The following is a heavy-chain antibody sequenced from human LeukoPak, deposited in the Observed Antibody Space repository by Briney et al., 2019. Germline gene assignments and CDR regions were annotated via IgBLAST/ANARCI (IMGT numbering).Heavy chain of an antibody. Sequence: GGSLRLSCAASGFTFGLYSMNWVRQAPGKGLEWVSSISSSSSYIYYTDSVKGRFTLSRDNAKKSLYLQMNSLRAEDTAVYYCARAPHPYCSGGNCIYFDYWGQGTLVTVSS. CDR1: GFTFGLYS. D-gene: IGHD2-15*01. J-gene: IGHJ4*02. CDR2: ISSSSSYI. CDR3: ARAPHPYCSGGNCIYFDY. V-gene: IGHV3-21*01.